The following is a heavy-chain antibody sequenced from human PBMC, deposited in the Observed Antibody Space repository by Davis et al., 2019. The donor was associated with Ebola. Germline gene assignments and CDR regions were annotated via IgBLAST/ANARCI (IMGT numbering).Heavy chain of an antibody. V-gene: IGHV5-51*01. CDR3: ARQGIRITIFGVVSSYYMDV. CDR1: GYSFTSYW. D-gene: IGHD3-3*01. CDR2: IYPGDSDT. J-gene: IGHJ6*03. Sequence: KVSCKGSGYSFTSYWIGWVRQMPGKGLEWMGIIYPGDSDTRYSPSFQGQVTISADKSISTAYLQWSSLKASDTAMYYCARQGIRITIFGVVSSYYMDVWGKGTTVTVSS.